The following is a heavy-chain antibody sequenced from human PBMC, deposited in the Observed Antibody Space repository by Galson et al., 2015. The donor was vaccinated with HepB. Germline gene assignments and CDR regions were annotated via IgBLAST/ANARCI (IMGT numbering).Heavy chain of an antibody. V-gene: IGHV2-5*02. Sequence: PALVKPTQTLTLTCTVSGFSLSTSGVGVGWIRQPPGKALEWLAVIYWDDDKNYSPFLRDRLTITKDTSKNQVVLTMTNMDTVDTATYYCAHRRRDCSGAGCFYSWFDPWGQGTLVTVSS. CDR2: IYWDDDK. D-gene: IGHD2-15*01. CDR3: AHRRRDCSGAGCFYSWFDP. J-gene: IGHJ5*02. CDR1: GFSLSTSGVG.